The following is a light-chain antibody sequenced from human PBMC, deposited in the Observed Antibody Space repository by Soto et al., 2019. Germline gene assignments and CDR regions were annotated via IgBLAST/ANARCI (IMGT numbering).Light chain of an antibody. V-gene: IGKV1-39*01. J-gene: IGKJ5*01. CDR1: QSISTF. CDR2: GTS. Sequence: IQMTQSPSSLSASVGDSVTVTCRASQSISTFLNWYQHIPGQAPTLLIYGTSNLQSGVPSRFSGSGSGTDFTLTISSLQPEDSATYYCQQSYTATITFGQGTRLEIK. CDR3: QQSYTATIT.